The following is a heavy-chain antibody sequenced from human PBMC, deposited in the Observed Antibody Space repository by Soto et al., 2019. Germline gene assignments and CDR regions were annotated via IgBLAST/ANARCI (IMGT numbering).Heavy chain of an antibody. Sequence: GGSLRLSCAASGFTFGDYAMSWVRQAPGKGLEWVGFIRSKAYGGTTEYAASVKGRFTISRDDSKSIAYLQMNSLKTEDTAVYYCTRGGRGYSFYGTNYYYGMDVWGQGTTVTVSS. D-gene: IGHD5-18*01. CDR1: GFTFGDYA. V-gene: IGHV3-49*04. J-gene: IGHJ6*02. CDR3: TRGGRGYSFYGTNYYYGMDV. CDR2: IRSKAYGGTT.